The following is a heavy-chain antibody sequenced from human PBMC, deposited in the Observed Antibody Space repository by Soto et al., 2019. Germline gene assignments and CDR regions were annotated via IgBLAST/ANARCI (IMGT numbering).Heavy chain of an antibody. D-gene: IGHD3-16*01. CDR2: IYHTGRA. J-gene: IGHJ4*02. V-gene: IGHV4-59*08. CDR1: GGSISSSY. Sequence: SETLSLTCTVSGGSISSSYWTWIRQSPGKGLEWIGYIYHTGRAKYNPSLTSRVTMSVDTSKNLFSLKLSSVTAADSAMYYCAKLWGLDYFDDWGQGALVTVS. CDR3: AKLWGLDYFDD.